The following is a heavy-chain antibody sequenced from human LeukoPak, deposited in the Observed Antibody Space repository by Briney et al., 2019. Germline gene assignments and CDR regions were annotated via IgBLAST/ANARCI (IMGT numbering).Heavy chain of an antibody. D-gene: IGHD3-22*01. CDR1: GFTFGSYA. CDR2: ISHDGSNT. J-gene: IGHJ6*02. Sequence: GGSLRLSCAASGFTFGSYALHWVRQAPGKGLEGVAVISHDGSNTYYADSVRGRFTISRDRSKNTLDLQMSSLRPEDSAVYYCARSTSDSSGNRYYYYALDVWGQGTTVSVSS. CDR3: ARSTSDSSGNRYYYYALDV. V-gene: IGHV3-30*04.